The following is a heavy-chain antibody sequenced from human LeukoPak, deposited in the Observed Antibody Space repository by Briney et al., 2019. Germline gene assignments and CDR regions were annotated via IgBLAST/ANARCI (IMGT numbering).Heavy chain of an antibody. Sequence: GGSLRLSCVASGFTFSNYAMSWVRPAPGKGLEWVSSISDGGGGTYYADSVKGRFTISRDNSKNTLYLLMNSLRAEDTAIYYCANRGKYYFDYWGQGTLVTVSS. CDR3: ANRGKYYFDY. J-gene: IGHJ4*02. CDR2: ISDGGGGT. V-gene: IGHV3-23*01. D-gene: IGHD3-10*01. CDR1: GFTFSNYA.